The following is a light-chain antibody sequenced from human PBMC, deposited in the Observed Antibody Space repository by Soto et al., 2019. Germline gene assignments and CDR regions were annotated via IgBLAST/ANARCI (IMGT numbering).Light chain of an antibody. CDR1: TNDVGNYYY. CDR3: CSYAGSYSYV. Sequence: QSVLTQPRSVSGSPGQSVTISCTGTTNDVGNYYYVSWYQQHPSKAPKLMIYDVTKRPSGVPDRFSGSKSGTTASLTISGLQAEDEADYYCCSYAGSYSYVFGTGTKLTVL. V-gene: IGLV2-11*01. CDR2: DVT. J-gene: IGLJ1*01.